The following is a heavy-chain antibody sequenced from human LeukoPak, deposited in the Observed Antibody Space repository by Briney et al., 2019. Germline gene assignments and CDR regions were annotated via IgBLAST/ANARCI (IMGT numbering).Heavy chain of an antibody. J-gene: IGHJ6*04. CDR1: GFTFSSYV. Sequence: GGSLRLSCAASGFTFSSYVMSWVRQAPGKGLEWVSYISSSGSTIYYADSVKGRFTISRDNAKHSLYLQMNSLRAEDTAVYYCAELGITMIGGVWGKGTTVTISS. CDR3: AELGITMIGGV. CDR2: ISSSGSTI. D-gene: IGHD3-10*02. V-gene: IGHV3-48*03.